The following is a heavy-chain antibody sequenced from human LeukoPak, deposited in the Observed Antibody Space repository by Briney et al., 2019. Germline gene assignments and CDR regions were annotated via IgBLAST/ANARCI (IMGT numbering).Heavy chain of an antibody. Sequence: ASVKVSCKASGYIFTSYDINSVREVTGQGLEWMGFMNPNSGNTGYAQKFQGRITITRNTSISTANMELSGLRSEDTAVYYCARVAYYYDSAGLYLNYFYGMDVRGQGTTVTVSS. D-gene: IGHD3-22*01. J-gene: IGHJ6*02. CDR1: GYIFTSYD. V-gene: IGHV1-8*03. CDR3: ARVAYYYDSAGLYLNYFYGMDV. CDR2: MNPNSGNT.